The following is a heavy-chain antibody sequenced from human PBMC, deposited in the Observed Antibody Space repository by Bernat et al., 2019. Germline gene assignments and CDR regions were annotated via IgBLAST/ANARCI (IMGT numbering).Heavy chain of an antibody. D-gene: IGHD1-1*01. CDR2: INHRGIT. V-gene: IGHV4-34*02. CDR1: GESFSGFF. J-gene: IGHJ4*02. CDR3: MRVHLGH. Sequence: QVHLQQWGAGLLKPSETLSLTCAAYGESFSGFFWSWVRQSPGKGLEWIGEINHRGITNYNPSLKSRVTMSIDMSKAQFSLRLNSVTAADTAVYYCMRVHLGHWDQGALVIVSS.